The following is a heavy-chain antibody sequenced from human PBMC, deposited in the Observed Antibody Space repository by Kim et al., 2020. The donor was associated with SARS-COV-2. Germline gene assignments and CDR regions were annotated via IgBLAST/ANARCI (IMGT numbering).Heavy chain of an antibody. V-gene: IGHV3-15*01. CDR3: TSLIGY. D-gene: IGHD3-16*01. CDR2: TDGGTT. J-gene: IGHJ4*02. Sequence: TDGGTTDYAAPVKGRFTISRDDSKNTLYLQMNSLKTEDTAVYYCTSLIGYWGQGTLVTVSS.